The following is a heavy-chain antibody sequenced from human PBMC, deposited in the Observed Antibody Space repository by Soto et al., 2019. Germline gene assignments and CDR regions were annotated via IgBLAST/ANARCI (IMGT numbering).Heavy chain of an antibody. V-gene: IGHV3-23*01. Sequence: GSLRLSCAASGFTFSSYAMSWVRQAPGKGLEWVSAISGSGGSTYYADSVKGRFTISRDNSKNTLYLQMNSLRAEDTAVYYCAKDMELLGSFDYWGQGTLVTVSS. D-gene: IGHD1-26*01. CDR2: ISGSGGST. CDR1: GFTFSSYA. J-gene: IGHJ4*02. CDR3: AKDMELLGSFDY.